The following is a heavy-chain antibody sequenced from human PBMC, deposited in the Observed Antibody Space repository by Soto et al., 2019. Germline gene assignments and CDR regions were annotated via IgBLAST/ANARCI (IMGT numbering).Heavy chain of an antibody. CDR3: ALSGASVWGGFEL. D-gene: IGHD3-16*01. CDR1: GFRFIDYA. Sequence: PGGSLILSCAGSGFRFIDYAMSWVRQAPGKGLEWVSAINYSGERTFYVDSVKGRFTISRDNSMNTLYLQMNSLRAEDAALYYCALSGASVWGGFELWGRGTLVTVSS. J-gene: IGHJ4*02. CDR2: INYSGERT. V-gene: IGHV3-23*05.